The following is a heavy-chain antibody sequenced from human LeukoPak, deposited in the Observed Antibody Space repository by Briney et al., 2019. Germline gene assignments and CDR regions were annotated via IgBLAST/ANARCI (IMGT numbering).Heavy chain of an antibody. CDR1: GFTFSSYG. D-gene: IGHD6-6*01. CDR3: AREVAARSHAFDI. J-gene: IGHJ3*02. Sequence: GRSLRLSCAASGFTFSSYGMHWVRQAPGKGLEWVAVIWYDGSNKYYADSVKGRFTISRDNSKNTLYLQMNCLRAEDTAVYYCAREVAARSHAFDIWGQGTMVTVSS. CDR2: IWYDGSNK. V-gene: IGHV3-33*01.